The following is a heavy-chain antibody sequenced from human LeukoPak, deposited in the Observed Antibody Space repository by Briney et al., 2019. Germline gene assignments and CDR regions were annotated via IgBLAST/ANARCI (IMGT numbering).Heavy chain of an antibody. CDR1: GFTFSNHG. D-gene: IGHD5-18*01. CDR2: VSPPGGGT. Sequence: PGGSLRLSCAASGFTFSNHGMNWVRQAPGKGLEWLSGVSPPGGGTYYADSVKGRFTISRDDSKNTLSLQMNSLRAEDTAVYYCAKAGYSYGYRHFDYWGQGTLVTVSS. CDR3: AKAGYSYGYRHFDY. V-gene: IGHV3-23*01. J-gene: IGHJ4*02.